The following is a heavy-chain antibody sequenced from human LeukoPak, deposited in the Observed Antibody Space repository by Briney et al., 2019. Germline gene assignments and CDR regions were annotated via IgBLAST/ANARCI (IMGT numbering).Heavy chain of an antibody. V-gene: IGHV4-39*07. CDR3: ARDHSKQLWPH. CDR2: IYYSGST. Sequence: SETLSLTCTVSGGSISSSSYCWGWIRQPPGKGLEWIGSIYYSGSTYYNPSLKSRVTISVDTSKNQFSLKLSSVTAADTAVYYCARDHSKQLWPHWGQGTLVTVSS. J-gene: IGHJ4*02. D-gene: IGHD5-18*01. CDR1: GGSISSSSYC.